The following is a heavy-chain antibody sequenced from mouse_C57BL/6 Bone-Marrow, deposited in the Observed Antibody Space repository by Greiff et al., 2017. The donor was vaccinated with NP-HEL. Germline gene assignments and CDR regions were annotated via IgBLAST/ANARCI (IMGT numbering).Heavy chain of an antibody. CDR3: AIESTYFDY. CDR1: GYTFTSYW. CDR2: IHPSDSDT. D-gene: IGHD4-1*02. V-gene: IGHV1-74*01. J-gene: IGHJ2*01. Sequence: QVQLKQPGAELVKPGASVKVSCKASGYTFTSYWLHWVKQRPGQGLEWIGRIHPSDSDTNYNQKFKGKATLTVDKSSSTAYMQLSSLTSEYSAVYYCAIESTYFDYWGQGTTLTVSS.